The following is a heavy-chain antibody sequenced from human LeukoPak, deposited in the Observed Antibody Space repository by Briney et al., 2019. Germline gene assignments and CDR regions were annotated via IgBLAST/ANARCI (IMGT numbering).Heavy chain of an antibody. J-gene: IGHJ4*02. Sequence: GGSLRLSCAASGFTFSSYAMHWVRQAPGKGLEWVAVISYDGSNKYYADSVKGRFTISRDNSKNTLYLEMNSLRVDDTAVYYCARDWYHSLDYWGQGVLVTVSS. CDR1: GFTFSSYA. CDR3: ARDWYHSLDY. CDR2: ISYDGSNK. D-gene: IGHD1-14*01. V-gene: IGHV3-30-3*01.